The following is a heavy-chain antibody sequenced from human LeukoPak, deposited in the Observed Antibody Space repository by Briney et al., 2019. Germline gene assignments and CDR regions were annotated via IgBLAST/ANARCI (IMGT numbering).Heavy chain of an antibody. CDR2: INPNSGGT. D-gene: IGHD3-22*01. CDR1: GGSITSGDYY. J-gene: IGHJ4*02. CDR3: ARVANYYDSSGYYLYYFDY. Sequence: TCTVSGGSITSGDYYWSWIRQPPGKGLEWMGWINPNSGGTNYGKKFQGRVTMTRDTSISTAYMELSRLRSDDTAVYYCARVANYYDSSGYYLYYFDYWGQGTLVTVSS. V-gene: IGHV1-2*02.